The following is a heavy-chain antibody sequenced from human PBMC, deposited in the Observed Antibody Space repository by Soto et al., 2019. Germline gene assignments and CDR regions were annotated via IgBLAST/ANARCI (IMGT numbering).Heavy chain of an antibody. V-gene: IGHV3-21*01. D-gene: IGHD2-2*02. CDR2: ISSRSDI. CDR3: AREYTAWPLAYGLDV. Sequence: LSLSCVGSGFTFSNYSINWVRQAPGKGLEWVSSISSRSDIYYADSVKGRFTISRDNAKNSVSLQMNSLRAEDTAVYYCAREYTAWPLAYGLDVWGQGTTVTVS. CDR1: GFTFSNYS. J-gene: IGHJ6*02.